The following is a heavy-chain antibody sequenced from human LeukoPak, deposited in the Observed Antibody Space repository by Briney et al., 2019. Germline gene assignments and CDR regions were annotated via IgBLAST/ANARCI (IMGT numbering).Heavy chain of an antibody. CDR1: GFTFSSYH. Sequence: GGSLRLSCVGSGFTFSSYHMNWVRQAPGKGLEWVSAISGSGGSTYYADSVKGRFTISRDNSKNTLYLQMNSLRAEDTAVYYCAKVGDGYDVRRFDYWGQGTLVTVSS. CDR3: AKVGDGYDVRRFDY. J-gene: IGHJ4*02. D-gene: IGHD5-12*01. V-gene: IGHV3-23*01. CDR2: ISGSGGST.